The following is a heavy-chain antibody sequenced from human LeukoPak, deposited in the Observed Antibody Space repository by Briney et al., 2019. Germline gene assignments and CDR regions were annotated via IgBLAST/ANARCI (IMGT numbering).Heavy chain of an antibody. V-gene: IGHV3-30*02. CDR3: AKDGGRYRFDY. CDR2: IRYDGSIE. CDR1: GFTFSSYG. J-gene: IGHJ4*02. D-gene: IGHD3-16*02. Sequence: GGSLRLSCATSGFTFSSYGMHWVRQAPGKGLEWVAFIRYDGSIEYYADSVKGRFTISRDNSKNTVYLQMNSLRAEDTAVYFCAKDGGRYRFDYWGQGTLVTVSS.